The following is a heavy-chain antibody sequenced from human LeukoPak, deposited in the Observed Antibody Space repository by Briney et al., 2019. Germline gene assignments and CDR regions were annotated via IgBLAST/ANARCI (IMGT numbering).Heavy chain of an antibody. CDR2: IYHSGST. V-gene: IGHV4-30-2*01. CDR1: GGSISSGGYY. J-gene: IGHJ5*02. CDR3: ARGRLTMGP. D-gene: IGHD1/OR15-1a*01. Sequence: PSQTLSLTCTVSGGSISSGGYYWSWIRQPPGKGLEWIGYIYHSGSTYYNPSLKSRVTISVDTSNNHFSLKLTSVTAADTAVYYCARGRLTMGPWGQGTLVTVSS.